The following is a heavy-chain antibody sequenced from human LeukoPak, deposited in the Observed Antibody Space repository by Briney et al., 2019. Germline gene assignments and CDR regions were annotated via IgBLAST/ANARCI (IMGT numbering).Heavy chain of an antibody. J-gene: IGHJ4*02. CDR1: GFTFSSYW. CDR3: TRDFDFSSAI. V-gene: IGHV3-74*01. Sequence: GGSLRLSCAASGFTFSSYWMHWVRQAPGKGLVCVSRISPDGSTTGHADSVKGRFTTSRDNAKNTLFLQMNSLRAEDTAVYYCTRDFDFSSAIWGQGTLVTVSS. CDR2: ISPDGSTT. D-gene: IGHD3-3*01.